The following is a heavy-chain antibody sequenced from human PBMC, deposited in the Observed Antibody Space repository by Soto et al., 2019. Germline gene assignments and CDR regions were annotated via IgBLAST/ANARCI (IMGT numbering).Heavy chain of an antibody. J-gene: IGHJ4*02. CDR2: IWYDGSNK. CDR3: ARDLSRRYSYGYLGDY. CDR1: GFTFSSYG. Sequence: PGGSLRLSCAASGFTFSSYGMHWVRQAPGKGLEWVAVIWYDGSNKYYADSVKGRFTISRDNSKNTLYLQMNSLRAEDTAVYYCARDLSRRYSYGYLGDYWGQGTLLTVSS. D-gene: IGHD5-18*01. V-gene: IGHV3-33*01.